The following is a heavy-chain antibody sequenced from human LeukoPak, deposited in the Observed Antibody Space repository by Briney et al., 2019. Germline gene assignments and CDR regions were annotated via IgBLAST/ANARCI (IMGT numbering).Heavy chain of an antibody. CDR2: IYYSGST. Sequence: SETLSLTCTVSGGSISSYYWSWIRQPPGKGLEWIGYIYYSGSTNYNPSLKSRVTISVDTSKNQFSLKLSSVTAADTAVYYCASAYCGGDCYRGWFDPWGQGRLVTVSS. CDR1: GGSISSYY. V-gene: IGHV4-59*01. J-gene: IGHJ5*02. CDR3: ASAYCGGDCYRGWFDP. D-gene: IGHD2-21*02.